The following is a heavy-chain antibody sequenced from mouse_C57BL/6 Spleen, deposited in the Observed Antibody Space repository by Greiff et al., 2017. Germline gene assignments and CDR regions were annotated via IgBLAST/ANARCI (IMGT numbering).Heavy chain of an antibody. CDR1: GFTFSDYY. CDR2: ISNGGGST. CDR3: ARHNDGYYDAMDY. V-gene: IGHV5-12*01. D-gene: IGHD2-3*01. J-gene: IGHJ4*01. Sequence: EVHLVESGGGLVQPGGSLKLSCAASGFTFSDYYMYWVRQTPEKRLEWVAYISNGGGSTYFPDTVKGRFTISRDTAKNTLYLQMSRLKSEDTAMYYCARHNDGYYDAMDYWGQGTSVTVSS.